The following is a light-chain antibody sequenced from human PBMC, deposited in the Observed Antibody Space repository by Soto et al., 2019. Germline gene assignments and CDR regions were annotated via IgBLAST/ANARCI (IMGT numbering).Light chain of an antibody. CDR3: SSYISSSTHV. CDR2: DVS. Sequence: QSALTQPASVSGSPGQSITISCTGTSSDVGGYNYVSWYQQHPGKVPKLIIYDVSNRPSGVSNRFSGSKSGNTASLTISGLQAEDEADYYCSSYISSSTHVFGTGTKLTVL. CDR1: SSDVGGYNY. V-gene: IGLV2-14*01. J-gene: IGLJ1*01.